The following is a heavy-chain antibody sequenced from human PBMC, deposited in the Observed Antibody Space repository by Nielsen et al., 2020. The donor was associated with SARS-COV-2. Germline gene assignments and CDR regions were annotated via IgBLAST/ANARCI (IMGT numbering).Heavy chain of an antibody. Sequence: SETLSLTCSVSGGSVSSGGYYWSWIRQLPGKGLEWIGYVYSSGSPYYNPSLRRRVTISVDTSKNQFSLKVTSVIAADTAVYYCARDDTPLTPVTTLVYWGQGILVTVSS. CDR1: GGSVSSGGYY. CDR2: VYSSGSP. D-gene: IGHD4-17*01. CDR3: ARDDTPLTPVTTLVY. V-gene: IGHV4-31*03. J-gene: IGHJ4*02.